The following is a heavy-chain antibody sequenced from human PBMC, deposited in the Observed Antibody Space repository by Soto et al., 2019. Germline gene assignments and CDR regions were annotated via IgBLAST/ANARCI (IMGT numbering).Heavy chain of an antibody. V-gene: IGHV4-59*01. CDR3: ARGNHYDFWSGYLPYYYYMDV. J-gene: IGHJ6*03. CDR1: GGPISSYY. CDR2: SYYSGST. Sequence: SETLSLTCTVSGGPISSYYWSWSRQPPGKGLEWIGYSYYSGSTNYNPSLKSRVTISVDTSKNQFSLKLSSVTAADTAVYYCARGNHYDFWSGYLPYYYYMDVWGKGTTVTV. D-gene: IGHD3-3*01.